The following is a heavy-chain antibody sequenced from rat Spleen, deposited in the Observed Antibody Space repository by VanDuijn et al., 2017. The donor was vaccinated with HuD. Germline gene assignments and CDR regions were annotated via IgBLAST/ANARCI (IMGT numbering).Heavy chain of an antibody. V-gene: IGHV5S14*01. CDR1: GFTFSDYY. CDR3: ARRGYNNYFFDY. D-gene: IGHD1-10*01. J-gene: IGHJ2*01. CDR2: ISTGGGNT. Sequence: EVQLVESGGGLVQPGRSMKLSCGASGFTFSDYYMAWVRQTPTKGLEWVASISTGGGNTYYRDSVKGRFTISRDNAKNTQYLQMDSLRSEDTATYYCARRGYNNYFFDYWGQGVLVTVSA.